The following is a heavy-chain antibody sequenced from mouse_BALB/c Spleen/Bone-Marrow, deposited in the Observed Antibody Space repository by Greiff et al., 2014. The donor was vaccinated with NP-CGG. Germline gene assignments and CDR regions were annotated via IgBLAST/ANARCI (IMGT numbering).Heavy chain of an antibody. V-gene: IGHV5-17*02. CDR2: ISSGSSTI. Sequence: VQRVESGGGLVQPGGSRKLSCAASGFTFSSFGMHWVRQAPEKGLEWVAYISSGSSTIYYADTVKGRFTISRDNPKNTLFLQMASLRSEDTAMYYCASDYDYFDYWGQGTTLTVSS. J-gene: IGHJ2*01. CDR1: GFTFSSFG. CDR3: ASDYDYFDY. D-gene: IGHD2-4*01.